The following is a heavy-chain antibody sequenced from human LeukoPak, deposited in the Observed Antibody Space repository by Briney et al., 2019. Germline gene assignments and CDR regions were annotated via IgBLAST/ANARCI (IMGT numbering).Heavy chain of an antibody. V-gene: IGHV1-3*01. CDR2: INAGNGNT. D-gene: IGHD3-22*01. Sequence: ASVKVSCKASGYTFTSYAMHWVRQAPGQRLEWMGWINAGNGNTKYSQKFQGRVTITRDTSASTAYMELRSLRSDDTAAYYCARDGYYYDSPGYFDYWGQGTLVTVSS. J-gene: IGHJ4*02. CDR3: ARDGYYYDSPGYFDY. CDR1: GYTFTSYA.